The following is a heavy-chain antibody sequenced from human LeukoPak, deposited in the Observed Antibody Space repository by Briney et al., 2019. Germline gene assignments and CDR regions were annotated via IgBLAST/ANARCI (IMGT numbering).Heavy chain of an antibody. CDR3: VRVKGSYFDY. CDR2: ISSSGSAI. D-gene: IGHD2-15*01. Sequence: PGGSLRLSCAASGFTFSNYWMSWVRQAPGKGLEWVSYISSSGSAIYYVDSVKGRFTVSRDNAKNSLFLQMNSPRAEDTAVYYCVRVKGSYFDYWGQGALVTVSS. J-gene: IGHJ4*02. CDR1: GFTFSNYW. V-gene: IGHV3-48*01.